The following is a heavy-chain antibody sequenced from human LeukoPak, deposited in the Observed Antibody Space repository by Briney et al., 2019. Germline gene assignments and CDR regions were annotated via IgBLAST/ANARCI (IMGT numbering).Heavy chain of an antibody. CDR2: ISYDGSNK. D-gene: IGHD6-13*01. CDR1: GFTFSSYA. J-gene: IGHJ4*02. V-gene: IGHV3-30*04. Sequence: GGSLRLSCAASGFTFSSYAMHWVRQAPGKGLEWVAVISYDGSNKYYADSVKGRFTISRDNSKNTLYLQMNSLRAEDTAVYYCALYGGGSWYYFDYWGQGTLVTVSS. CDR3: ALYGGGSWYYFDY.